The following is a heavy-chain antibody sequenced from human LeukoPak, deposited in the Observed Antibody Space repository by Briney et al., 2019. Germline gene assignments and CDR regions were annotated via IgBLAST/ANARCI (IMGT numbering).Heavy chain of an antibody. CDR2: IRYDGSNK. V-gene: IGHV3-30*02. CDR1: GFTFSSYG. Sequence: GGSLRLSCAASGFTFSSYGMHWVRQAPGKGLEWVAFIRYDGSNKYYADSVKGRFTISRDNSKNTLYLQMNSLSAEDTAVYYCTRQALVDTAMRNYFDYWGQGTLVTVSS. J-gene: IGHJ4*02. D-gene: IGHD5-18*01. CDR3: TRQALVDTAMRNYFDY.